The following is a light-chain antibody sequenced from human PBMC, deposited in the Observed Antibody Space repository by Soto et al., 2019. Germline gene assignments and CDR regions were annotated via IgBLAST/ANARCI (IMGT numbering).Light chain of an antibody. Sequence: QSALTQPASVSGFPGQSITISCTGTASDVGNSNLVSWYQQYPGKAPKLIIYEGRRRPSGVSGRFSGSKSGNTASLTISGLQAEDEADYYCCSFASSSTFYVFGTGTKVTVL. CDR2: EGR. J-gene: IGLJ1*01. V-gene: IGLV2-23*01. CDR3: CSFASSSTFYV. CDR1: ASDVGNSNL.